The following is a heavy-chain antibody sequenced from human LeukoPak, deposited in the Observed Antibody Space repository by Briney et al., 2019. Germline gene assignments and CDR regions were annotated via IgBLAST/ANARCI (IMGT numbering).Heavy chain of an antibody. CDR3: ARTKSYYYDSSGLYYFDY. Sequence: SETLSLTCAVYGGSFSGYYWSWIRQPPGKGLEWIGEINHSGSTNYNPSLKSRVTISVDTSKNQFSLKLSSVTAADTAVYYCARTKSYYYDSSGLYYFDYWGQGTLVTVSS. V-gene: IGHV4-34*01. CDR1: GGSFSGYY. D-gene: IGHD3-22*01. J-gene: IGHJ4*02. CDR2: INHSGST.